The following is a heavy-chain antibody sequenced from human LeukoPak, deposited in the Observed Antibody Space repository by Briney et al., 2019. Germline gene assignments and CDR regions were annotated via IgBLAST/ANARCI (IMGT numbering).Heavy chain of an antibody. V-gene: IGHV3-64*01. Sequence: XXXXXXXXXXYVSVISSNGSSTYYANSVKGRFTISIDTSNNTLYLQMGSLRAEDMAVYYCARDQKTFNYYYGMDVWGQGTTVTVSS. CDR3: ARDQKTFNYYYGMDV. J-gene: IGHJ6*02. CDR2: ISSNGSST.